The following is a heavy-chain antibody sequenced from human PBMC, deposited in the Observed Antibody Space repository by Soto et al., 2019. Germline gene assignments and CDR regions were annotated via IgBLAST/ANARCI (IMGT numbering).Heavy chain of an antibody. CDR3: ARDGSGNISPCYFDR. V-gene: IGHV3-11*06. D-gene: IGHD3-10*01. Sequence: QAQLVESGGGLDKPGGSLRLSCEASGFSISDDYMSWIRQAPGKGLEWVSYIRYSSTYTKYADFVKGRFTISRDNAKNPLYLKMNNLGVEDTAVYYCARDGSGNISPCYFDRWGRGTLITVTS. CDR1: GFSISDDY. CDR2: IRYSSTYT. J-gene: IGHJ2*01.